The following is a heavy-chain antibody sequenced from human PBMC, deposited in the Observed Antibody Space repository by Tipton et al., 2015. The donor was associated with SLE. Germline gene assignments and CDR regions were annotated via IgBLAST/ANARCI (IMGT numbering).Heavy chain of an antibody. CDR1: GFTFSSYS. D-gene: IGHD5-18*01. J-gene: IGHJ4*02. CDR3: AKNRGYTTPDF. CDR2: ISGSGSTT. V-gene: IGHV3-23*01. Sequence: SLRLSCAASGFTFSSYSMSWVRQAPGKGLEGVSGISGSGSTTYYPDSVKGRLTISSDNSKKTIFLQINSLRAEDTAVYYCAKNRGYTTPDFWGQGTLVSVSS.